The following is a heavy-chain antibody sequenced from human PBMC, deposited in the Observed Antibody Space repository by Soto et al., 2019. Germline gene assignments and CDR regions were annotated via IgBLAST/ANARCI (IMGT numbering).Heavy chain of an antibody. Sequence: SETLSLTCTVSGASISGFYWSWIRKSAGKGLEWIGRIYATGTTDYNPSLKSRVMMSVDTSKKQFSLKLRSVTAADTAVYYCVRDGTKTLRDWFDPWG. D-gene: IGHD1-1*01. J-gene: IGHJ5*02. CDR3: VRDGTKTLRDWFDP. CDR2: IYATGTT. V-gene: IGHV4-4*07. CDR1: GASISGFY.